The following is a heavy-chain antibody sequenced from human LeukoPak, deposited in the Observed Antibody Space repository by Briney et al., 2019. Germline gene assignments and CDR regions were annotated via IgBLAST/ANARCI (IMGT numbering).Heavy chain of an antibody. CDR1: GGSFSGYY. V-gene: IGHV4-34*01. CDR3: ARVRRKYSGSYYSGYSAFDI. J-gene: IGHJ3*02. D-gene: IGHD1-26*01. CDR2: INHSGST. Sequence: SETLSLACAVYGGSFSGYYWSWIRQPPGKGLEWIGEINHSGSTNYNPSLKSRVTISVDTSKNQFSLKLSSVTAADTAVYYCARVRRKYSGSYYSGYSAFDIWGQGAMVTVSS.